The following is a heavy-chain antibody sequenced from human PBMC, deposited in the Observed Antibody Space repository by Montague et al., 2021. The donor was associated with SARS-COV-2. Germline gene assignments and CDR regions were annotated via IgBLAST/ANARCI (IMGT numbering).Heavy chain of an antibody. CDR1: GGSISSYY. V-gene: IGHV4-59*08. CDR2: IFYSGSS. D-gene: IGHD3-10*01. Sequence: SETLSLTCTVSGGSISSYYWSWIRQPPGKGLEYIGYIFYSGSSTYNPSLKSRVTMSVDTSKNQFSLKLTSVTAADTAVYYCVRFQEGKFGSRPYSPFWYFDVWGRGTLVTVSS. J-gene: IGHJ2*01. CDR3: VRFQEGKFGSRPYSPFWYFDV.